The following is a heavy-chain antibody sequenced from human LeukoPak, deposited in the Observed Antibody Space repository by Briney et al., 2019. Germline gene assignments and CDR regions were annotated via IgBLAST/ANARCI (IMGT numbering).Heavy chain of an antibody. CDR3: ARGQTDGGAEYFQH. V-gene: IGHV4-39*07. D-gene: IGHD2-8*01. Sequence: SETLSLTCTVSGGSISSSSYYWGWIRQPPGKGLEWIGSIYYSGSTYYNPSLKSRVTISVDTSKNQFSLKLSSVTAADTAVYYCARGQTDGGAEYFQHWGQGTLVTVSS. J-gene: IGHJ1*01. CDR2: IYYSGST. CDR1: GGSISSSSYY.